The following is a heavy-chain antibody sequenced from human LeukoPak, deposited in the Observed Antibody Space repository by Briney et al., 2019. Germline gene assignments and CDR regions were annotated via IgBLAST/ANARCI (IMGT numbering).Heavy chain of an antibody. CDR1: GGSISSGGYS. Sequence: SETLSLTCAVSGGSISSGGYSWSWIRQPPGKGLEWIGYMYHTGSTHYNPSLKSRVTMSVDMSKNQFSLKLSSVTAADTAVYYCARGTYGDYVLDYWGQGTLVTVSS. CDR2: MYHTGST. J-gene: IGHJ4*02. D-gene: IGHD4-17*01. V-gene: IGHV4-30-2*01. CDR3: ARGTYGDYVLDY.